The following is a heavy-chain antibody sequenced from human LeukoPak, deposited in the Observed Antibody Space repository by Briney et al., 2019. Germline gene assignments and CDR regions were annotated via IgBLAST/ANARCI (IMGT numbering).Heavy chain of an antibody. D-gene: IGHD3-9*01. J-gene: IGHJ6*02. CDR3: ARRRLANKKYYYYYYGLDV. CDR1: GYSFATYF. Sequence: GESLKISCKGSGYSFATYFIAWVRRMPGKGLEWMGIIYPGDSDTRYSPSFQGQVTISADKSINTAYLQWSSLKASDTAMYYCARRRLANKKYYYYYYGLDVWGQGTTVTVSS. CDR2: IYPGDSDT. V-gene: IGHV5-51*01.